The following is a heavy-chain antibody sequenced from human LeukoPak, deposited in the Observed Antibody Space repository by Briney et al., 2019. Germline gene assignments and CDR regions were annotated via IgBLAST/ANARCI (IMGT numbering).Heavy chain of an antibody. D-gene: IGHD3-22*01. CDR1: GLTFSAYS. CDR2: ISGGGGTI. CDR3: ARNQEIDYYDSSGFYWGVEY. J-gene: IGHJ4*02. V-gene: IGHV3-48*01. Sequence: PGGSLRLSCAASGLTFSAYSMNWVRQAPGKGLEWVAYISGGGGTIYYADSVKGRFTISRDNAKNSLYLQMDSLRAEDTAVYYCARNQEIDYYDSSGFYWGVEYWGQGTLVTVSS.